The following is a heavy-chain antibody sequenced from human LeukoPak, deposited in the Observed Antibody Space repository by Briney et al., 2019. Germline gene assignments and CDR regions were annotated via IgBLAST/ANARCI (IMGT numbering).Heavy chain of an antibody. Sequence: SETLSLTCTVSGGSISSYYWSWIRQPPGKGLEWIGFIYSSGGTTYNPSLKSRVTISLDTSTNQFSLQLSSVTAEDTALYYCARDRGPDCSGGSCWDYWGQGTLVTVSS. CDR2: IYSSGGT. J-gene: IGHJ4*02. V-gene: IGHV4-59*01. CDR3: ARDRGPDCSGGSCWDY. CDR1: GGSISSYY. D-gene: IGHD2-15*01.